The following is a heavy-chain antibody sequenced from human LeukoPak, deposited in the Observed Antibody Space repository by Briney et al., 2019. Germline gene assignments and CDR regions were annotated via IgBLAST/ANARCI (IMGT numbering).Heavy chain of an antibody. V-gene: IGHV1-46*01. D-gene: IGHD3-3*01. Sequence: GASVKVSCKASGYTFTSYYMHWVRQAPGQGLEWMGIINPSGGSTSYAQKFQGRVTMTRDMSTSTVYMELSSLRSEDTAVYYCARDQRVRFLETNWFDPWGQGTLVTVSS. CDR1: GYTFTSYY. CDR2: INPSGGST. J-gene: IGHJ5*02. CDR3: ARDQRVRFLETNWFDP.